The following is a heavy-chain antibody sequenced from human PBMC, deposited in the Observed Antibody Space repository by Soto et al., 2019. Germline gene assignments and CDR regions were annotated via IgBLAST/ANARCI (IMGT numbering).Heavy chain of an antibody. CDR2: SNPNSGGT. J-gene: IGHJ3*02. CDR1: GYTFTGYY. V-gene: IGHV1-2*04. D-gene: IGHD2-15*01. CDR3: ARVGYCSRGSCSHDAFDI. Sequence: ASVKVSCKASGYTFTGYYMHWVRQAPGQGLEWMGWSNPNSGGTNYAQKFQGWVTMTRDTSISTAYMELSRLRSDDTAVYYCARVGYCSRGSCSHDAFDIWGQGTMGTVSS.